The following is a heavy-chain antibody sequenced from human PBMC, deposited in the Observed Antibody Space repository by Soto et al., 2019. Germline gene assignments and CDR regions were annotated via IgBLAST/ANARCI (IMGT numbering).Heavy chain of an antibody. CDR3: ARHPERIAQIGWLDT. Sequence: PGGSLRLSCAASGFTFSSYSMNWFRQAPGKGLEWVSYISSSSSTIYYADSVKGRFTISRDNAKNSLYLQMNSLRAEDTAVYYCARHPERIAQIGWLDTWGKGTLVTVAS. D-gene: IGHD6-13*01. CDR1: GFTFSSYS. V-gene: IGHV3-48*01. J-gene: IGHJ5*02. CDR2: ISSSSSTI.